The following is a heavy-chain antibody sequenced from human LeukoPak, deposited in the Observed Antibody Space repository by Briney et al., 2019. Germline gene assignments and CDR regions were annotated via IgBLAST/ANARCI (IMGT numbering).Heavy chain of an antibody. V-gene: IGHV4-59*01. CDR2: IYYSEST. J-gene: IGHJ5*02. D-gene: IGHD3-10*01. Sequence: SETLSLTCTVSGGSISSYYWSWIRQPPGKGLDWIGNIYYSESTNYNPSLKSRVTISVDTSKSEFSLKLSSVTAADTAVYYCARDEGTWWFDPWGQGTPVTVSS. CDR3: ARDEGTWWFDP. CDR1: GGSISSYY.